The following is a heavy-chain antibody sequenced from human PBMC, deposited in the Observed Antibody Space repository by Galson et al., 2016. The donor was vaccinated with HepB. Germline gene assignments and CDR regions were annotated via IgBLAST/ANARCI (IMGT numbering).Heavy chain of an antibody. CDR3: ISSLKGHCTTISCYRPPDY. CDR2: ISGSGDST. Sequence: SLRLSCAASGFTFHSYAMSWVRQAPVKGLEWVSAISGSGDSTYYADSVKGRFTISRDNSKNTLYLQMNSLRAEDTAIYYCISSLKGHCTTISCYRPPDYWGQGTLVTVSS. J-gene: IGHJ4*02. D-gene: IGHD2-2*01. V-gene: IGHV3-23*01. CDR1: GFTFHSYA.